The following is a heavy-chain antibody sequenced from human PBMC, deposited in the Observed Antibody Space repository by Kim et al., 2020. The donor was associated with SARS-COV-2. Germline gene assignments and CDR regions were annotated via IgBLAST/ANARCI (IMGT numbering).Heavy chain of an antibody. D-gene: IGHD3-9*01. V-gene: IGHV4-59*01. CDR3: ARAYFAAGYYYGMDV. J-gene: IGHJ6*02. Sequence: PSRKSQVTISVDTSKNQFSLRLGSVTAADTAVYYCARAYFAAGYYYGMDVWGQGTTVTVSS.